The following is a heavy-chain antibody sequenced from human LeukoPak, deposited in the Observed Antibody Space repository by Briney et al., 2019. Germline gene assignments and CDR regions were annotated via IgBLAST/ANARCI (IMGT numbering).Heavy chain of an antibody. J-gene: IGHJ4*02. V-gene: IGHV3-7*01. Sequence: GGSLRLSCAASGFTFSSYWMSWVRQASGKGLEWVANIKQDGSEKYYVDSVKGRFTISRDNAKNSLYLQMNSLRAEDTAVYYCARDFMRVAGTYDYWGQGTLVTVSS. CDR3: ARDFMRVAGTYDY. D-gene: IGHD6-19*01. CDR2: IKQDGSEK. CDR1: GFTFSSYW.